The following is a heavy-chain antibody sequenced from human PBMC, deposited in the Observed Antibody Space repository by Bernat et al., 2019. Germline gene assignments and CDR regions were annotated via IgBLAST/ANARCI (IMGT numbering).Heavy chain of an antibody. Sequence: QVQLVQSGAEVKKPGASVKVSCKASGYTFTGYYMHWVRQAPGQGLEWMGIINTSGGSTNYAQRFQGRVTMSSDTSTSTVSMELNSLRSEDTAVYYCARGYGELGWLDPWGQGTLVTVSP. V-gene: IGHV1-46*01. CDR1: GYTFTGYY. CDR3: ARGYGELGWLDP. CDR2: INTSGGST. J-gene: IGHJ5*02. D-gene: IGHD5-18*01.